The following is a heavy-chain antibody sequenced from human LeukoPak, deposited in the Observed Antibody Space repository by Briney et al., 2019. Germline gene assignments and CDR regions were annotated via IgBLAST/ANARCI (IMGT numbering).Heavy chain of an antibody. J-gene: IGHJ4*02. CDR3: AGDAIVGATFDY. CDR1: GGSISSYY. CDR2: IYYSGST. Sequence: KSSETLSRTCTVSGGSISSYYWSWIRQPPGKGLEWIGYIYYSGSTNYNPSLKSRVTISVDTSKNQFSLKLSSATAADTAVYYCAGDAIVGATFDYWGQGTLVTVSS. D-gene: IGHD1-26*01. V-gene: IGHV4-59*01.